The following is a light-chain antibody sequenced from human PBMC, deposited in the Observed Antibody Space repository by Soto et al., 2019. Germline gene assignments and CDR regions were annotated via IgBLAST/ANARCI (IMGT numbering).Light chain of an antibody. J-gene: IGLJ2*01. CDR1: SSNIGAGFD. V-gene: IGLV1-40*01. Sequence: QSVRTQPPSVSGAPGQRVTISCTGSSSNIGAGFDVHWYQQLPGTAPKLLIYGNNNRPSGVPDRFSGSKSGTSASLAITGLQAEDEADYYCQSYDSSLSVVCGGGTKLTVL. CDR3: QSYDSSLSVV. CDR2: GNN.